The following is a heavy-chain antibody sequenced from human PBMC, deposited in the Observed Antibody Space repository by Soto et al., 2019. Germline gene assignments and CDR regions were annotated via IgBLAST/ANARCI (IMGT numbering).Heavy chain of an antibody. J-gene: IGHJ6*02. V-gene: IGHV3-53*01. Sequence: GGSLRLSCAASGFTVSSNYMSWVRQAPGKGLEWVSVIYSGGSTYYADSVKGRFTISRDNSKNTLYLQMDSLRAEDTAVYYCARVDSGDSSGYALEGYYYYGMDVWGQGTTVTVSS. D-gene: IGHD3-22*01. CDR3: ARVDSGDSSGYALEGYYYYGMDV. CDR1: GFTVSSNY. CDR2: IYSGGST.